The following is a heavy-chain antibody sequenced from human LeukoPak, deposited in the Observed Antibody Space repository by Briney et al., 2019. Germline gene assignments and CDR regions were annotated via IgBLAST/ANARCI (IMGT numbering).Heavy chain of an antibody. CDR3: ATNYYDSSGYYYVPDY. D-gene: IGHD3-22*01. J-gene: IGHJ4*02. Sequence: GSLRLSCAASGFTFSSYAMSWVRQAPGKGLEWVSAISGSGGSTYYADSVKGRFTISRDNSKNTLYLQMNSLRAEDTAVYYCATNYYDSSGYYYVPDYWGQGTLVTVSS. CDR1: GFTFSSYA. V-gene: IGHV3-23*01. CDR2: ISGSGGST.